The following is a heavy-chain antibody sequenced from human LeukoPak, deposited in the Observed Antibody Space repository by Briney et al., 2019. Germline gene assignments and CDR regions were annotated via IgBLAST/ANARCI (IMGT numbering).Heavy chain of an antibody. Sequence: PGGSLRLSCAASGFPFSSYAMTWVRLSPGKGLEWVSSIRPGADKTYYADSVKGRFTISRDNSKNTLYLQMNSLRAEDTAVYYCAKVARYCSGGSCYPFLFDYWGQGTLVTVSS. V-gene: IGHV3-23*01. CDR1: GFPFSSYA. CDR2: IRPGADKT. CDR3: AKVARYCSGGSCYPFLFDY. D-gene: IGHD2-15*01. J-gene: IGHJ4*02.